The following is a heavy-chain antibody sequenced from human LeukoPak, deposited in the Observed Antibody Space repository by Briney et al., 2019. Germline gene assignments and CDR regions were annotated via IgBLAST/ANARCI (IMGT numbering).Heavy chain of an antibody. Sequence: SGPTLVNPTQTLTLTCTFSGFSLSTSGVGVGWIRQPPGKALEWLALIYWNDDKRYSPSLKSRLTITKDTSKNQVVLTMTNMDPVDTATYYCAHGSVGYYDFWSGYFTNNWFDPWDQGTLVTVSS. CDR1: GFSLSTSGVG. J-gene: IGHJ5*02. CDR2: IYWNDDK. CDR3: AHGSVGYYDFWSGYFTNNWFDP. D-gene: IGHD3-3*01. V-gene: IGHV2-5*01.